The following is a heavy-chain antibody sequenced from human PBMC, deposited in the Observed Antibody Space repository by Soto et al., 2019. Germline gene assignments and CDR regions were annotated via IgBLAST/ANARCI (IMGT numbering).Heavy chain of an antibody. J-gene: IGHJ5*02. Sequence: EVQLVESGGGLVQPGGSLRLSCAASGFTFSGSAIHWVRQASGKGLEWLGLIRSKANNYATAHGASVKGRFTISRDDSKNTAYLQMNSLKTEDTAIYYCSRQMFSPDNHWGQGTLVTVSS. CDR1: GFTFSGSA. CDR3: SRQMFSPDNH. CDR2: IRSKANNYAT. D-gene: IGHD3-10*02. V-gene: IGHV3-73*01.